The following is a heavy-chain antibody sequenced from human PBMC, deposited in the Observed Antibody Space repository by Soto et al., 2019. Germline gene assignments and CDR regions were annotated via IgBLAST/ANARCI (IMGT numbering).Heavy chain of an antibody. CDR3: ATGSGGRYYSDY. J-gene: IGHJ4*02. CDR2: IYYSGNT. Sequence: SETLSLTCTVSGGSINSVSHYWGWIRQPPGKGLEWIGSIYYSGNTYYNPSLKSRLTLSVDTSKNQFSLKMTSVTAADTDVYYCATGSGGRYYSDYWGQGALVTVS. D-gene: IGHD3-16*01. CDR1: GGSINSVSHY. V-gene: IGHV4-39*01.